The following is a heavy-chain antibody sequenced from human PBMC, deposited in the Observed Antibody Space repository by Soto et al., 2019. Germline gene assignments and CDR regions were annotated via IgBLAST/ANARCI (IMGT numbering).Heavy chain of an antibody. J-gene: IGHJ4*02. V-gene: IGHV4-59*01. Sequence: SETLSLTCTVSGGSISSYYWSWIRQPPGKGLEWIGYIYYSGSTNYNPSLKSRVTISVDTSKNQFSLKLSSVTAADTAVYYCARSGPGYSSSSFDYWGQGTLVTVSS. CDR2: IYYSGST. CDR3: ARSGPGYSSSSFDY. D-gene: IGHD6-6*01. CDR1: GGSISSYY.